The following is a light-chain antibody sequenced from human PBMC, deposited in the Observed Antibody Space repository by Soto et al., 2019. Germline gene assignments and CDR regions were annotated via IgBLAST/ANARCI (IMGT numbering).Light chain of an antibody. CDR2: MAS. V-gene: IGKV1-5*03. J-gene: IGKJ1*01. Sequence: DIQMTQSPSTLSASVGDRVTITCRASENIDTRLAWYQQRPGKAPNLLIYMASSLESGVPGRFSGSGSGTEFTLTISSLQPDDFATYYCQQYSSYPWTFGQGTNVDIK. CDR1: ENIDTR. CDR3: QQYSSYPWT.